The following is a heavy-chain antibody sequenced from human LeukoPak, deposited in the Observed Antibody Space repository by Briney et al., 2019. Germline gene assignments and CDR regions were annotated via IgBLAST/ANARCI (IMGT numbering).Heavy chain of an antibody. Sequence: GGSLRLSCAASGFTFSSYVMHWVRQAPGKGLEWVAVISYDGSNKYYADSVKGRFTISRDNSKNTLYLQMNSLRAEDTAVYYCAKNFRPGIAAAGTRGDWFDPWGQGTLVTVSS. J-gene: IGHJ5*02. CDR3: AKNFRPGIAAAGTRGDWFDP. CDR1: GFTFSSYV. D-gene: IGHD6-13*01. CDR2: ISYDGSNK. V-gene: IGHV3-30*18.